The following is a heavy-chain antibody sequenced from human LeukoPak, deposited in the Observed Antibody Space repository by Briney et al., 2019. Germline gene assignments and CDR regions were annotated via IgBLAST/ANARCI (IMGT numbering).Heavy chain of an antibody. CDR3: AKGKTVTTTTPIFDY. Sequence: GRSLRLSCAASGFIFDDYAMHWVRHVPGKGLEWVSGLSWNSGTIGYADSVRGRFTISRDNAKNSLYLQMNSLRAEDTALYYCAKGKTVTTTTPIFDYWGQGTLVIVSS. J-gene: IGHJ4*02. D-gene: IGHD4-17*01. CDR1: GFIFDDYA. CDR2: LSWNSGTI. V-gene: IGHV3-9*01.